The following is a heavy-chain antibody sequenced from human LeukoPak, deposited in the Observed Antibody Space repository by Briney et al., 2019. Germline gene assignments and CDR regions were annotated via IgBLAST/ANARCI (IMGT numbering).Heavy chain of an antibody. CDR2: IKGDGSTT. CDR3: AREGLECLGSSCQRAAFDY. V-gene: IGHV3-74*01. CDR1: GFTFSSYW. J-gene: IGHJ4*02. D-gene: IGHD2-2*01. Sequence: GGSLRLSCAASGFTFSSYWMHWVRQVPGQGLVWVSRIKGDGSTTRNADSVKGRFTISRDNAKNTLYLQMNSLRVEDTAVYYCAREGLECLGSSCQRAAFDYWGQGTPVTVSS.